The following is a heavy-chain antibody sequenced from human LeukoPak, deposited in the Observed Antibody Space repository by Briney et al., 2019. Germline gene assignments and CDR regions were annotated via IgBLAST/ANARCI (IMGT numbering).Heavy chain of an antibody. CDR3: ARLTMFRGVIYGTDWHSDL. V-gene: IGHV4-59*12. CDR2: IFYSGST. CDR1: GGSISGYY. D-gene: IGHD3-10*01. J-gene: IGHJ2*01. Sequence: SETLSLTCTVSGGSISGYYWSWIRQPPGKGLEWIGYIFYSGSTNYNPSLRSRVTISLDTSKNQFSLKLSSVTAADTAVYYCARLTMFRGVIYGTDWHSDLWGRGTLVTVSS.